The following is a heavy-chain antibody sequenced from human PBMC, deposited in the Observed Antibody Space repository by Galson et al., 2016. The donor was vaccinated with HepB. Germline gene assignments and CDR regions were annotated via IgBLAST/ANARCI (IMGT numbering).Heavy chain of an antibody. CDR2: IYWDYDK. D-gene: IGHD2-15*01. Sequence: PALVKPTQTLTLTCSFSGFSLSTSAVAVGWIRQPPGKALEWLALIYWDYDKRYSPSLKNKVSITTDPSKNQVILTVTDMDPVDTPTYYCAHRRLTYCTGGSCKRLTTYFDFWGQGILVTVSS. J-gene: IGHJ4*02. V-gene: IGHV2-5*02. CDR3: AHRRLTYCTGGSCKRLTTYFDF. CDR1: GFSLSTSAVA.